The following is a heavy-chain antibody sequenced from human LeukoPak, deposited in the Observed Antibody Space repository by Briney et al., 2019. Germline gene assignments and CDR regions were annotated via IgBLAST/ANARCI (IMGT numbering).Heavy chain of an antibody. CDR2: ISSNGGST. J-gene: IGHJ6*02. V-gene: IGHV3-64*04. CDR1: GFTFSSYA. D-gene: IGHD5-18*01. CDR3: ARETDMDTAGYYYYGMDV. Sequence: PGGSLRLSCSASGFTFSSYAMHWVRQAPGRGLEYVSAISSNGGSTYYADSVKGRFTISRDNSKNTLYLQMNSLRAEDTAVYYCARETDMDTAGYYYYGMDVWGQGTTVTVSS.